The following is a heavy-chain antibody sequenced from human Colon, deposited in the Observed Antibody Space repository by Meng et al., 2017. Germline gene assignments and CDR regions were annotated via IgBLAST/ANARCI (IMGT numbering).Heavy chain of an antibody. CDR3: AREPPETYYLDY. V-gene: IGHV1-46*01. J-gene: IGHJ4*02. Sequence: ASVKVSCKASGYTLTSYYIHWVRQAPGQGLEYMGIIRPSSGDTRYAQKFQGRVTMTRDTSTSTVYMELSSLRSEDTAVYYCAREPPETYYLDYWARGTLVPSPQ. CDR2: IRPSSGDT. D-gene: IGHD1-14*01. CDR1: GYTLTSYY.